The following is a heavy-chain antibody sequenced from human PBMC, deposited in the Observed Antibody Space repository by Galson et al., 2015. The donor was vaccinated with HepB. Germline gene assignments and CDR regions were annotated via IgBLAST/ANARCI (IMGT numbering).Heavy chain of an antibody. CDR3: AKGGLWFGIDP. Sequence: SLRLSCAASGFTFTSYAMSWVRQAPGKGLECVSVISGGGGSTYYADSVKGRFTISRDNSKNTLYLQMNSLRAEDTALYYCAKGGLWFGIDPWGQGTLVTVSS. D-gene: IGHD3-10*01. V-gene: IGHV3-23*01. CDR1: GFTFTSYA. CDR2: ISGGGGST. J-gene: IGHJ5*02.